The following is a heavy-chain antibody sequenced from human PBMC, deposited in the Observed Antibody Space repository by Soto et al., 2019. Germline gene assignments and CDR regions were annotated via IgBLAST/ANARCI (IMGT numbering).Heavy chain of an antibody. CDR1: GFTFSSYA. CDR3: TRDASRDSSARGWFDP. J-gene: IGHJ5*02. CDR2: ISGSGGST. V-gene: IGHV3-23*01. Sequence: VGSLRLSCAAPGFTFSSYAMSWFRQAPVNGLEWVSSISGSGGSTYYADSVKGRFTISRDNAKNSLHLQMNSLRAEDTAVYYCTRDASRDSSARGWFDPWGPGTLVTVSS. D-gene: IGHD6-13*01.